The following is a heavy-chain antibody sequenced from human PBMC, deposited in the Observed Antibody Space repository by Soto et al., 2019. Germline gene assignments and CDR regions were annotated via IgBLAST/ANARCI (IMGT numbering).Heavy chain of an antibody. CDR2: ISYDGSNK. Sequence: GGSLRLSCAASGFTFSSYAMHWVRQAPGKGLEWVAVISYDGSNKYYADSVKGRFTISRDNSKNTLYLQMNSLRAEDTAVYYWARVGGSYGGYYYYGMDVWGQGTTVTVSS. J-gene: IGHJ6*02. V-gene: IGHV3-30-3*01. CDR3: ARVGGSYGGYYYYGMDV. CDR1: GFTFSSYA. D-gene: IGHD5-18*01.